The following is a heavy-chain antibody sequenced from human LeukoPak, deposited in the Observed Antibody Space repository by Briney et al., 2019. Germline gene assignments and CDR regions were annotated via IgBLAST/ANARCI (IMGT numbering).Heavy chain of an antibody. CDR2: IYYSGST. D-gene: IGHD3-22*01. Sequence: SETLSLTCTVSGGSISSYYWSWVRQPPGKGLEWIGYIYYSGSTNYNPSLKSRVTISVDTSKNQFSLKLSSVTAADTAVYCCARGGPYYYDSSGYYPFDAFDIWGQGTMVTVSS. J-gene: IGHJ3*02. CDR1: GGSISSYY. V-gene: IGHV4-59*01. CDR3: ARGGPYYYDSSGYYPFDAFDI.